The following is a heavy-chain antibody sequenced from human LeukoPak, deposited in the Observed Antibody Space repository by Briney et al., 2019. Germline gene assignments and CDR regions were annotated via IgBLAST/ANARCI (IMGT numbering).Heavy chain of an antibody. J-gene: IGHJ6*03. CDR2: ISSSGSTI. CDR3: ARGSSGWYGYYYYYMDV. Sequence: GGSLRLSCAASGFTFSSYEMNWVRQAPGKGLEWVSYISSSGSTIYYADSVKGRFTISRDNAKNSLHLQMNSLRAEDTAVYYCARGSSGWYGYYYYYMDVWGKGTTVTISS. D-gene: IGHD6-19*01. V-gene: IGHV3-48*03. CDR1: GFTFSSYE.